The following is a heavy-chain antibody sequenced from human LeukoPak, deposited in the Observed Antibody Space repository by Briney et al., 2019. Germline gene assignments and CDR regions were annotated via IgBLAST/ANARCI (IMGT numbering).Heavy chain of an antibody. V-gene: IGHV1-18*01. CDR3: ASDDYGDYPRPYYYYYGMDV. CDR1: GYTFTSYG. D-gene: IGHD4-17*01. J-gene: IGHJ6*02. Sequence: ASVKVSCKASGYTFTSYGISWVRQAPGQGLEWMGWISAYNGNTNYAQKLQGRVTMTTDTSTSTAYMELRSLRSDDTAVYYCASDDYGDYPRPYYYYYGMDVWGQGTTVTVSS. CDR2: ISAYNGNT.